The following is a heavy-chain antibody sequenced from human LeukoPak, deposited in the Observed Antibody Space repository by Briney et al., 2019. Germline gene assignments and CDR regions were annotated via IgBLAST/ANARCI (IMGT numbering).Heavy chain of an antibody. J-gene: IGHJ4*02. CDR1: GFTFDDYA. Sequence: GGSLRLSCAASGFTFDDYAMHWIRQAPGKGLEWVSGISRNSASIGYADSVKGRFTISRDNAKNSLYLQMNSLRAEDTAVYYCARVLGVPTVWDFWGQGALVTVSS. V-gene: IGHV3-9*01. CDR3: ARVLGVPTVWDF. CDR2: ISRNSASI. D-gene: IGHD4-11*01.